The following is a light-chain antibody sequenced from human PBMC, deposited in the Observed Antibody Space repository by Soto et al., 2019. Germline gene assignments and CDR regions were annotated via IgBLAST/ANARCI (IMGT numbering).Light chain of an antibody. J-gene: IGKJ3*01. Sequence: IQLTQSPSSLSASVGDRVTITCRASQGISSFLAWYQQKPGKAPKPLIYGASTLQSGVPSRFSGSGSGTDFTLPIGSLQPEDFATYYCQQLNSFPIPFGPGTKVDIK. CDR3: QQLNSFPIP. CDR1: QGISSF. CDR2: GAS. V-gene: IGKV1-9*01.